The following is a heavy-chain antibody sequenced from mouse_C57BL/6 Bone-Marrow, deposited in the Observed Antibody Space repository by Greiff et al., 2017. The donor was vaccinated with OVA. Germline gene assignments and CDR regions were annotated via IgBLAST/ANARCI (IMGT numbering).Heavy chain of an antibody. CDR3: ARVCGSSFYYAMDY. D-gene: IGHD1-1*01. J-gene: IGHJ4*01. CDR1: GYTFTSYW. Sequence: VQLQQSGAELVRPGSSVKLSCKASGYTFTSYWMHWVKQRPIQGLEWIGNIDPSDSETHYNQKFKDKATLTVDKSSSTAYMQLSSLTSEDSAVYYCARVCGSSFYYAMDYWGQGTSVTVSS. CDR2: IDPSDSET. V-gene: IGHV1-52*01.